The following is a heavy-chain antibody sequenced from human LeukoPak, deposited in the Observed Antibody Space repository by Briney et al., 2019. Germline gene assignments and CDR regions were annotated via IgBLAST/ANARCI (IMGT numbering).Heavy chain of an antibody. D-gene: IGHD1-20*01. CDR3: ARAHYNWNEPPFDS. Sequence: PGRPLRLSCAASGFFFSSYGMHWVRLAPGKGLEWVALIWYDGSNKYYADSVKGRFTISRDNSKNTLSLQMNSLRAEDTAVYYCARAHYNWNEPPFDSWGQGTLVTVSS. J-gene: IGHJ4*02. V-gene: IGHV3-33*01. CDR1: GFFFSSYG. CDR2: IWYDGSNK.